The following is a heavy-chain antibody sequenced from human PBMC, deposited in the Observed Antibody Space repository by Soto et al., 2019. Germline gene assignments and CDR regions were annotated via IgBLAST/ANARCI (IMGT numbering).Heavy chain of an antibody. CDR3: ARERYEDNTSGNWFDH. J-gene: IGHJ5*02. CDR2: IIPIFGIA. Sequence: QVQLVQSGAEVKKPGSSVKVSCKASVGTFSSYAISWVRQAPGQGLEWMGGIIPIFGIANYAQKFQGRVTISADESTSTAYMELSCLGSGNTAVYYRARERYEDNTSGNWFDHWGQGTQVTVSS. D-gene: IGHD1-20*01. CDR1: VGTFSSYA. V-gene: IGHV1-69*01.